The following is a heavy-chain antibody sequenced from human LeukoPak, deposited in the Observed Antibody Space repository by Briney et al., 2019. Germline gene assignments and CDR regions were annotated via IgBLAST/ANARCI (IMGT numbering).Heavy chain of an antibody. J-gene: IGHJ4*02. CDR1: GYIFISYD. CDR3: TRSVRNGHIDY. V-gene: IGHV1-8*01. D-gene: IGHD2-21*01. CDR2: MNSNSCNT. Sequence: ASVEVSCKACGYIFISYDINWVRQPTGKGLEWIGWMNSNSCNTGYAQKLQGRVTMTRSTSISTAYMELSSLRFEDTAVYYCTRSVRNGHIDYWGQGTLVTVSS.